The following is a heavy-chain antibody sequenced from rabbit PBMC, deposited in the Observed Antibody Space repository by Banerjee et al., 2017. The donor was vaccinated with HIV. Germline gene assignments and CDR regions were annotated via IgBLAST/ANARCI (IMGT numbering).Heavy chain of an antibody. CDR2: IGAGSGDST. J-gene: IGHJ4*01. D-gene: IGHD7-1*01. CDR1: GFSFSSSYW. CDR3: ARSPVGNGWWYWNL. V-gene: IGHV1S45*01. Sequence: QEQLEESGGDLVKPEGSLTLTCTASGFSFSSSYWICWVRQAPGKGLELIACIGAGSGDSTWYASWAKGRFTISKTSSTTVDLKMTSLTGADTATYFCARSPVGNGWWYWNLWGQGTLVTVS.